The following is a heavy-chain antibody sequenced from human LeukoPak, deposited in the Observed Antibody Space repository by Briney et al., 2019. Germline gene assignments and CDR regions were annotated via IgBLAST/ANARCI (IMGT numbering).Heavy chain of an antibody. J-gene: IGHJ4*02. CDR3: ARGARGGAFY. CDR1: GGTFSSYA. Sequence: ASVKVSCKASGGTFSSYAISWVRQAPGQGLEWMGGVIPIFGTANYAQKFQGRVTITADESTSTAYMELSSLRSEDTAVYYCARGARGGAFYWGQGTLVTVSS. D-gene: IGHD2-21*01. V-gene: IGHV1-69*13. CDR2: VIPIFGTA.